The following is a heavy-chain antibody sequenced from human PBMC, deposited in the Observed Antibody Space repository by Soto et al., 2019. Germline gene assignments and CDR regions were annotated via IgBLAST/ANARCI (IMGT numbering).Heavy chain of an antibody. V-gene: IGHV4-31*03. D-gene: IGHD5-12*01. CDR2: IYYSGST. CDR1: GGSINSGGFY. J-gene: IGHJ4*02. Sequence: QVHLQESGPGLVKPSQTLSLPCTVSGGSINSGGFYWGWLRQHPGKGLEWIGYIYYSGSTYYNSSLKSRVTISVDTSKNQFSLKLTSVTAADTAVYYCARGTAYSGYDYSYFDYWGQGALVTVSS. CDR3: ARGTAYSGYDYSYFDY.